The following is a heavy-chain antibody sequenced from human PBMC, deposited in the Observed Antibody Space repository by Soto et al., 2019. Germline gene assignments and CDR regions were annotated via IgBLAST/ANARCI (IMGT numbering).Heavy chain of an antibody. CDR2: ISSSSSYI. V-gene: IGHV3-21*01. J-gene: IGHJ3*02. Sequence: SGGSLRLSCAASGFTFSSYSMNWVRQAPGKGLEWVSSISSSSSYIYYADSVKGRFTISRDNAKNSLYLQMNSLRAEDTAVYYCARVHRLGTVTTGGAFDIWGQGTMVTVSS. CDR1: GFTFSSYS. D-gene: IGHD4-17*01. CDR3: ARVHRLGTVTTGGAFDI.